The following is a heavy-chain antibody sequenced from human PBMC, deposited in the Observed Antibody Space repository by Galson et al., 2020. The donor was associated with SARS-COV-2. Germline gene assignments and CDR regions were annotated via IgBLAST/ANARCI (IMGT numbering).Heavy chain of an antibody. V-gene: IGHV4-39*07. CDR2: IYYSGST. J-gene: IGHJ4*02. CDR1: GGFISNSNLY. D-gene: IGHD4-4*01. Sequence: ASETLSLTCSVSGGFISNSNLYWGWIRQSPGKGLDWIGNIYYSGSTYYSPSLQSRVTLSVDTSKNQFSLKLKSVTAADTAGYYCASDEAGNYQDYGGQGILVTVSS. CDR3: ASDEAGNYQDY.